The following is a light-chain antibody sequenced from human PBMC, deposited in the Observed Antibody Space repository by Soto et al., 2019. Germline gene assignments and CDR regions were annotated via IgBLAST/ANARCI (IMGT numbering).Light chain of an antibody. Sequence: DIQMTQSPSTLSASVGDRVTITCRASQSINRWLAWYQHKPGKAPKLLVYNAFTSESGVPSRFSGSGSGTEFTLTISSLKPNDFATYYCQQYINYPLTFGGGTNVEI. CDR2: NAF. J-gene: IGKJ4*01. V-gene: IGKV1-5*01. CDR1: QSINRW. CDR3: QQYINYPLT.